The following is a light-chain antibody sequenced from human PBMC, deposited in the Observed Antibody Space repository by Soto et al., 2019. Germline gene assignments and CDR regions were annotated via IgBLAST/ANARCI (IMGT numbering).Light chain of an antibody. V-gene: IGKV3-11*01. CDR3: QQRSNWPSLT. CDR1: QSVSSY. CDR2: DAS. J-gene: IGKJ4*01. Sequence: EIVLTQSPATLSLSPGERATLSSRPSQSVSSYLAWYQQKPGQAPGLLIYDASNRATGIPARFSGSGSGTDFTLTISSLEPEDFAVYYCQQRSNWPSLTFGGGTKVDIK.